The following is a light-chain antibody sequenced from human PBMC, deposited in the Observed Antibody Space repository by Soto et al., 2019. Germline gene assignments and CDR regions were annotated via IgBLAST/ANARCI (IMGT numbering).Light chain of an antibody. CDR3: QQYYSPPRT. CDR1: QSVSSNY. Sequence: IVLTQSPATLSLSPLKIATLSFMASQSVSSNYLTWYQHKPGQAPSLLIHGASSRATGIPDRFSGSGSGTDFTLTISSLEPEDFAVYYCQQYYSPPRTFGQGTKVDI. V-gene: IGKV3-20*01. CDR2: GAS. J-gene: IGKJ1*01.